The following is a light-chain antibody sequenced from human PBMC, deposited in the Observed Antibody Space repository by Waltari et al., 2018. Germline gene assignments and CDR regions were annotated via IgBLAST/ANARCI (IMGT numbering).Light chain of an antibody. CDR2: DAS. V-gene: IGKV3-11*01. CDR1: QSVRSY. Sequence: EILLTQSPVTLSVSPGERATLSCKASQSVRSYLAWYQQKPGQAPRLLIYDASNRARCIPARFSGSGSGTDFSLTISNVEPEDFAVYYCQQRHDWPLNFGGGTKLEIK. CDR3: QQRHDWPLN. J-gene: IGKJ4*01.